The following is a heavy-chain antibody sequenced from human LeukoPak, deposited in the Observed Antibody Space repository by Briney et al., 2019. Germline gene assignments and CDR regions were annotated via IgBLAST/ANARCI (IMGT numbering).Heavy chain of an antibody. Sequence: GGSLRLSCAASGFTFSSYSMNCVRQAPGKGLEWVSSISSSSSYIDYADSVKGRFTISRDNAKNSLYLQMNSLRAEDTAVYYCARVIPFPDYWGQGTLVTVSS. CDR2: ISSSSSYI. J-gene: IGHJ4*02. V-gene: IGHV3-21*01. CDR3: ARVIPFPDY. CDR1: GFTFSSYS.